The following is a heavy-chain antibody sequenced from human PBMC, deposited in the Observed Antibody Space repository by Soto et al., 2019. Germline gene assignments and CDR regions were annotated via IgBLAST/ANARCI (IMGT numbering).Heavy chain of an antibody. CDR2: VPGDGSRA. Sequence: EVQLVESGGGSVQPGGSLRLSCAASGFSFCSYFMAWVRQAPGEGLVSVSHVPGDGSRASYADSVRGRFTISRDNAKNTLYLQMDSLRDEDTAIYYCARENWYSLDVWGQGTTVTVSS. D-gene: IGHD1-26*01. CDR1: GFSFCSYF. CDR3: ARENWYSLDV. V-gene: IGHV3-74*01. J-gene: IGHJ6*02.